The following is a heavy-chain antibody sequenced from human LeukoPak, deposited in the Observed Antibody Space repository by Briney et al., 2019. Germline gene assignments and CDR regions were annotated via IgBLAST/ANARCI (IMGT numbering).Heavy chain of an antibody. CDR2: ISDSGTIT. Sequence: QPGGSLRLSCAASGVTFTNYEMAWVRQAPGVGLEWVSYISDSGTITKYVDAVKGRFTISRDNARNSVYLQMESLRVEDTALYYCAGGPQYGGSYVDWGQGTLVTVSS. D-gene: IGHD1-26*01. CDR1: GVTFTNYE. J-gene: IGHJ4*02. V-gene: IGHV3-48*03. CDR3: AGGPQYGGSYVD.